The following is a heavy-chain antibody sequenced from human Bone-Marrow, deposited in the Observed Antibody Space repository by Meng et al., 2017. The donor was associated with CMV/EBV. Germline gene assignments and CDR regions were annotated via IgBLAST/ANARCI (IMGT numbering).Heavy chain of an antibody. Sequence: SSGSYYWSWILQPPGMGLEWIGYIYYSGSTNYNPSLKSRVTISVDTSKNQFSLKLSSVTAADTAVYYCARTVGSTSWSYYYYGMDVWGQGTTVTVSS. D-gene: IGHD2-2*01. J-gene: IGHJ6*02. V-gene: IGHV4-61*01. CDR1: SSGSYY. CDR2: IYYSGST. CDR3: ARTVGSTSWSYYYYGMDV.